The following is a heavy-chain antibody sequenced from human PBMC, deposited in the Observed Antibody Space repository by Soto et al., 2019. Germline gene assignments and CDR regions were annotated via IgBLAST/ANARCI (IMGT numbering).Heavy chain of an antibody. J-gene: IGHJ6*02. Sequence: QVQLVQSGAEVKKPGASVKVSCKASGYTFTSYDINWVRQATGQGREWMGWMNTNSANTGYAQTFQGRVTMTRNTSVSTAYRELSSLRSDDTAVYYCTREGVRGMDVWGQGPTVTVSS. D-gene: IGHD3-16*01. CDR1: GYTFTSYD. CDR3: TREGVRGMDV. V-gene: IGHV1-8*01. CDR2: MNTNSANT.